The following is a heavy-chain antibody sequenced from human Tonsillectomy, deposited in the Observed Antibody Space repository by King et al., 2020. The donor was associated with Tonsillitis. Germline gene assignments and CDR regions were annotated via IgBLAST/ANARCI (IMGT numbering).Heavy chain of an antibody. V-gene: IGHV3-30*18. CDR1: GFTFSRYG. Sequence: VQLVESGGGVVQPGRSLRLSCAASGFTFSRYGMYWVRQAPGKGLEWVAVISYDGSKKNYADSVKGRFTVSRDNSKNTLYLQITSLRAEDTAVYYCAKDYYYDNSGYGYWGQGTLVTVSS. J-gene: IGHJ4*02. CDR2: ISYDGSKK. CDR3: AKDYYYDNSGYGY. D-gene: IGHD3-22*01.